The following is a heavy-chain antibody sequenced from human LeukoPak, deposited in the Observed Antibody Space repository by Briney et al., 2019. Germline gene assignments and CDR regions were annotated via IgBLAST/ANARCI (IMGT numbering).Heavy chain of an antibody. Sequence: PGTSLRLSCAASGFTFSSYGMHWVRQAPGKGLEWVAVISYDGSNKYYADSVKGRFTISRDNSKNTLYLQMNSLRAEDTAVYYCAKVGTRDWYYFDYWGQGTLVTVSS. D-gene: IGHD1-1*01. J-gene: IGHJ4*02. CDR3: AKVGTRDWYYFDY. CDR1: GFTFSSYG. V-gene: IGHV3-30*18. CDR2: ISYDGSNK.